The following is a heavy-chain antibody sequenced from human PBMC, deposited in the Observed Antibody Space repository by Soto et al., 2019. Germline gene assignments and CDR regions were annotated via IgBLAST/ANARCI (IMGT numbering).Heavy chain of an antibody. Sequence: SVRVSCKASGGTFSSYAISWVRQAPGQGLEWMGGIIPIFGTANYAQKFQGRVTITADESTSTAYMELSSLRSEDTAVYYCARTDSSESVIDYWVQGTLVTVSS. J-gene: IGHJ4*02. D-gene: IGHD6-25*01. V-gene: IGHV1-69*13. CDR2: IIPIFGTA. CDR1: GGTFSSYA. CDR3: ARTDSSESVIDY.